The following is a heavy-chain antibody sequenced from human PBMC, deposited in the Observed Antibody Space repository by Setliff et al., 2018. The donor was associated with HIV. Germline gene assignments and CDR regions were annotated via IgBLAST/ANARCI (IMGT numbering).Heavy chain of an antibody. D-gene: IGHD5-18*01. CDR1: HYTLINYG. V-gene: IGHV1-18*01. CDR2: IGSYSGYT. Sequence: GASVQVSCKASHYTLINYGVSWVRQAPGPGLEWMGLIGSYSGYTIYAQKFQDRLTMTTDTSTTTASIELRSLRSEDTALYYCAKSPNRYSPLDWFDPWGQGTLVTVSS. J-gene: IGHJ5*02. CDR3: AKSPNRYSPLDWFDP.